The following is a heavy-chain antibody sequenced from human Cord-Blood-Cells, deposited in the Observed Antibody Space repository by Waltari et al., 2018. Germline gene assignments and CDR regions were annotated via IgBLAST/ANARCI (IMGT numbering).Heavy chain of an antibody. CDR2: TNAGNGNT. CDR1: GYTSTSYA. V-gene: IGHV1-3*01. D-gene: IGHD1-20*01. J-gene: IGHJ6*02. Sequence: QVQLVQSGAEVKKPGASVKVSCKASGYTSTSYAMHWVRQDPGHRPEWMGWTNAGNGNTKYSQKFQGRVTITRDTSASTAYMELSSLRSEDTAVYYCARVGVGITGAYYYYGMDVWGQGTTVTVSS. CDR3: ARVGVGITGAYYYYGMDV.